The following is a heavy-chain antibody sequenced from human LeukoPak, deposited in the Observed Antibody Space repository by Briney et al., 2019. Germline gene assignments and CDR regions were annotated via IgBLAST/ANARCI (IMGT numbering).Heavy chain of an antibody. CDR2: ISSSGSTI. Sequence: PGGSLRLSCAASGFTFSSYEMNWVRQAPGKGLEWVSYISSSGSTIYYADSVKGRFTISRDNAKNSLYVQINSLRAEDTAVYYCARSYDSSGYYYISGAEYFQHWGQGTLVTVSS. V-gene: IGHV3-48*03. D-gene: IGHD3-22*01. CDR3: ARSYDSSGYYYISGAEYFQH. J-gene: IGHJ1*01. CDR1: GFTFSSYE.